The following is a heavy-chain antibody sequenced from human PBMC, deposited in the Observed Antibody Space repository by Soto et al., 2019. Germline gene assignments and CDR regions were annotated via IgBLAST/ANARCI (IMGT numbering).Heavy chain of an antibody. J-gene: IGHJ4*02. CDR3: ARTGYYDSSGYSLFHY. Sequence: SETLSLTCTVSGGSISSYYWSWIRQPPGKGLEWIGYIYYSGSTNYNPSLKSRVTISVDTSKNQFSLKLSSVTAADTAVYYCARTGYYDSSGYSLFHYWGQGTLVNVSS. D-gene: IGHD3-22*01. CDR1: GGSISSYY. CDR2: IYYSGST. V-gene: IGHV4-59*01.